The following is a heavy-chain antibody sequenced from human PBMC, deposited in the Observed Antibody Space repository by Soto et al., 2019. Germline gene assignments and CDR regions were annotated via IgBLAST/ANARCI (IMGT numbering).Heavy chain of an antibody. D-gene: IGHD6-13*01. CDR3: AKDRRSTWSFDS. J-gene: IGHJ4*02. CDR2: ISHDGSDK. V-gene: IGHV3-30*18. Sequence: QVQLVESGGGAVQPGRSLRLSCVASGFTFGSDGMHWVRQAPGKGLEWVAVISHDGSDKHYADSVKGRFTISRDNSKNTLYLQLNSLRAEDTAVYFCAKDRRSTWSFDSWGQGTLVTVSS. CDR1: GFTFGSDG.